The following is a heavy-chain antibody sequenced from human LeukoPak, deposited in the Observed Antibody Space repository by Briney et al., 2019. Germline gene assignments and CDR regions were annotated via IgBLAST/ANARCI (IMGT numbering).Heavy chain of an antibody. CDR2: IKQDGSEK. V-gene: IGHV3-7*01. Sequence: QTGGSLRLSCAGSGFMLSSYWMSWVRQAPGKGLEWVANIKQDGSEKYYVDSVKGRFTISRDNAKNSLYLQMKSLRAEDTAVYYCARVEALYNSGSVWAYWGQGTLVTVSS. CDR3: ARVEALYNSGSVWAY. J-gene: IGHJ4*02. D-gene: IGHD3-10*01. CDR1: GFMLSSYW.